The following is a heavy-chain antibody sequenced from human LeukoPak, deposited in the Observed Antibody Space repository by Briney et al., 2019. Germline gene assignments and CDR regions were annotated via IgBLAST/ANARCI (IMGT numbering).Heavy chain of an antibody. D-gene: IGHD6-19*01. CDR3: ARLASVAGTRRGLGFDY. J-gene: IGHJ4*02. Sequence: PSETLSLTCTVSGVSISSYYWSWIRQPAGKGLEWIGRIHTSGSTNYNPSLKSRVTISVDTSKNQFSLKLSSVTAADTAVYYCARLASVAGTRRGLGFDYWGQGTLVTVSS. CDR2: IHTSGST. V-gene: IGHV4-4*07. CDR1: GVSISSYY.